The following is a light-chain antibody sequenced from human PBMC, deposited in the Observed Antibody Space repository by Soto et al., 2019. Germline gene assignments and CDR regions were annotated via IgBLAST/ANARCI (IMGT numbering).Light chain of an antibody. V-gene: IGKV3-15*01. CDR2: GAS. Sequence: EIVMTQSPATLSVSPGERATLSCRASQSVSTNLAWYQRRPGQAPRLLIYGASTSATGIPARFSGIGSGTEFTLTISSLQSEDFAVYYCQQYYQWPTFGGGTQVEIK. CDR1: QSVSTN. CDR3: QQYYQWPT. J-gene: IGKJ4*01.